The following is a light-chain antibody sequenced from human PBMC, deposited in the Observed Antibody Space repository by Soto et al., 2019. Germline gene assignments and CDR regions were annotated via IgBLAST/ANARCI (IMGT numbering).Light chain of an antibody. CDR3: QQYNNWPPMA. Sequence: EIVMTQSPATLSVSPGERATLSCRASQSVSSNLAWYQQKPGQTPRLLLYGASARATGIPARFSGSGSGTEFTLTISSLQSGDFAVYYCQQYNNWPPMAFGQGTKVDSK. J-gene: IGKJ1*01. CDR2: GAS. V-gene: IGKV3-15*01. CDR1: QSVSSN.